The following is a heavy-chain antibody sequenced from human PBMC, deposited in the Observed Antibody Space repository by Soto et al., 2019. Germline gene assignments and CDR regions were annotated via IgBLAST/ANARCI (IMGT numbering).Heavy chain of an antibody. V-gene: IGHV5-51*01. CDR1: GYRFTSYW. CDR2: IFPSDPDT. Sequence: PGESLKISCRTSGYRFTSYWIAWERQMPGKGLEWMGIIFPSDPDTRYSPSFQGQVTISADRSTSTVFLQWASLKASDTAVYFCARKDKSGYFNWFDPWGQGTLVTV. CDR3: ARKDKSGYFNWFDP. D-gene: IGHD3-22*01. J-gene: IGHJ5*02.